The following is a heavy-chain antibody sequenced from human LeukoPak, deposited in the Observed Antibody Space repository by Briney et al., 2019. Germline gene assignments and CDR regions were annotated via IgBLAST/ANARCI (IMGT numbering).Heavy chain of an antibody. Sequence: SETLSLTCTVSGGSISSSSYYWGWIRQPPGKGLEWVGSVVFRGTTYYNPSLKSRVTMSVDTSKIQFSLRLSSVTAADTAVYYCARQRVCSERFGDLLYRHAKYNWFDPWGQGTLVIVSS. J-gene: IGHJ5*02. D-gene: IGHD3-10*01. V-gene: IGHV4-39*01. CDR1: GGSISSSSYY. CDR3: ARQRVCSERFGDLLYRHAKYNWFDP. CDR2: VVFRGTT.